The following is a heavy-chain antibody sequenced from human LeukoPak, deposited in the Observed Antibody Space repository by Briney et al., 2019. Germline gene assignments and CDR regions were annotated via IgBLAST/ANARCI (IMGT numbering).Heavy chain of an antibody. CDR2: ISAYNGNT. D-gene: IGHD3-22*01. V-gene: IGHV1-18*01. Sequence: ASVKVSCKASGYTFTNSAVSWVRQAPGQGLEWMGWISAYNGNTNYAQKFQGRVTVTTDTSTSTAYMELRGLRSDDTAVYYCARGVYDTSGFYGLFDYWGQGTLVTVSS. J-gene: IGHJ4*02. CDR1: GYTFTNSA. CDR3: ARGVYDTSGFYGLFDY.